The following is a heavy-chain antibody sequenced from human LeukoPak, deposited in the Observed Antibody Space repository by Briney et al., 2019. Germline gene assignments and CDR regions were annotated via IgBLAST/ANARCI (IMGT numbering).Heavy chain of an antibody. V-gene: IGHV1-3*01. Sequence: ASVKVSCKASGYTFTSYAMHWVRQAPGQGLEWMGWINAGNGNTKYSQKFQGRVTINRDTSASTAYMELSSLRSEDTAVYYCARDTAMVTLVSWFDYWGQGTLVTVSS. CDR3: ARDTAMVTLVSWFDY. CDR2: INAGNGNT. CDR1: GYTFTSYA. D-gene: IGHD5-18*01. J-gene: IGHJ4*02.